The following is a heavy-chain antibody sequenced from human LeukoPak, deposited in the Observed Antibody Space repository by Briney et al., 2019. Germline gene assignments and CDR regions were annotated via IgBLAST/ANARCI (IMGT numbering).Heavy chain of an antibody. CDR1: GFTVSSYY. CDR3: ARGGDTAMVTWFDP. J-gene: IGHJ5*02. CDR2: IYTSGST. Sequence: GSLRLSCAASGFTVSSYYWSWIRQPAGKGLEWIGRIYTSGSTNYNPSLKSRVTISVDTSKNQFSLKLSSVTAADTAVHYCARGGDTAMVTWFDPWGQGTLVTVSS. V-gene: IGHV4-4*07. D-gene: IGHD5-18*01.